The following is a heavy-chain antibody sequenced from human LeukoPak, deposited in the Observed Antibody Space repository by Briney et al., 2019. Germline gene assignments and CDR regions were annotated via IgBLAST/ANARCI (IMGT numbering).Heavy chain of an antibody. J-gene: IGHJ3*02. Sequence: GESLKISCKGSGYSFTSYWIGWVRQMPGKGLEWMGIIYPGDSDTRYSPSFQGQVTISADKSISTAYLQWSSLKASDTAMYYCARGANFGDSGLDAFDIWGQGTMVTVSS. V-gene: IGHV5-51*01. CDR2: IYPGDSDT. CDR1: GYSFTSYW. CDR3: ARGANFGDSGLDAFDI. D-gene: IGHD4-17*01.